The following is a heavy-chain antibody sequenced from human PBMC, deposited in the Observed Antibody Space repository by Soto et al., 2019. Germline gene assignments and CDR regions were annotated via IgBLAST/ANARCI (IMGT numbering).Heavy chain of an antibody. V-gene: IGHV3-23*01. CDR1: GLTFSSYA. Sequence: EVQLLESGGGLVQPGGSLRLSCAASGLTFSSYAMSWVRQAPGKGLEWVSAISGSGGSTYYADSVKGRFTISRDNSKNTLYLQMNSLRAEDTAVYYCAKDRLKDTQNLYFDYWGQGTLVTVSS. CDR2: ISGSGGST. CDR3: AKDRLKDTQNLYFDY. J-gene: IGHJ4*02. D-gene: IGHD2-15*01.